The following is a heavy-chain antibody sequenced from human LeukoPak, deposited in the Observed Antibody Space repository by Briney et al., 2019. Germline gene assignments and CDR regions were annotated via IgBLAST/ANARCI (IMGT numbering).Heavy chain of an antibody. D-gene: IGHD5-12*01. V-gene: IGHV3-53*01. CDR2: IYSGGST. Sequence: PGGSLRLSCAASGFTVSNNYMSWVRQAPGKGLEWVSVIYSGGSTYYADSVKGRFTISRDTSKNTLSLQMNSLRAEDTAVYYCARDRGPYSGYDSYYFDYWGQGTLVTVSS. J-gene: IGHJ4*02. CDR3: ARDRGPYSGYDSYYFDY. CDR1: GFTVSNNY.